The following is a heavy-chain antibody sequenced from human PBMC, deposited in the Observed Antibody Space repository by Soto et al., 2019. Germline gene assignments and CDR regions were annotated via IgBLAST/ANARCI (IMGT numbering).Heavy chain of an antibody. Sequence: ASVKVAFKASGYTFTSYSMHLFRHAPGQGVEWMGWINAGNGNTKYSQKFQGRVTITRDTSASTAYMELSSLRSEDTAVYYCARGEYGIVVVTHDWGLFAYWGKGTLVTVSS. J-gene: IGHJ4*02. CDR2: INAGNGNT. CDR1: GYTFTSYS. D-gene: IGHD2-2*01. CDR3: ARGEYGIVVVTHDWGLFAY. V-gene: IGHV1-3*01.